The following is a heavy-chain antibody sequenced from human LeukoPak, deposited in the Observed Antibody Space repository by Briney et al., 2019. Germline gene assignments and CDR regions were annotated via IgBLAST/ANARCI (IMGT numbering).Heavy chain of an antibody. CDR1: GVTFSDYY. CDR2: ISTSSDYT. J-gene: IGHJ4*02. Sequence: GGSLRLSCAASGVTFSDYYMTWIRQAPGKGLECVSYISTSSDYTNYPASVKGRFTISRDNAKNSLYLQMNSLRAEDTAVYYCARVKVGTTNRFDYWGQGTLVTVSS. V-gene: IGHV3-11*05. CDR3: ARVKVGTTNRFDY. D-gene: IGHD1-26*01.